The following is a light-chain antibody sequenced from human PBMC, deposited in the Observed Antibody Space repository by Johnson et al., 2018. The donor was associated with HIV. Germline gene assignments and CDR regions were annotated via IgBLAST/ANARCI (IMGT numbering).Light chain of an antibody. CDR1: TSNIGNNY. V-gene: IGLV1-51*01. CDR3: GTWASCLYVFD. CDR2: DNN. J-gene: IGLJ1*01. Sequence: QSVLTQAPSVSAAPGQKVTVSCYGSTSNIGNNYVSWYQQLPGTAPKLLIYDNNNRPSGIPDRLSGSQSGTLATLVITGLQPGDEPDDYCGTWASCLYVFDFGSGTKVTVL.